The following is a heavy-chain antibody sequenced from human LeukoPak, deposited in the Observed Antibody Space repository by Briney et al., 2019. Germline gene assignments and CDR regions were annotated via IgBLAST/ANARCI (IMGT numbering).Heavy chain of an antibody. CDR2: IYYSGST. D-gene: IGHD6-13*01. J-gene: IGHJ4*02. V-gene: IGHV4-59*01. CDR1: GGSISSYY. Sequence: SETLSLTCTVSGGSISSYYWSWIRQPPGKGLEWIGYIYYSGSTNYNPSLKSRVTISVDTSKNQFSLKLSSVTAADTAVYYCARGRYSRSWSYWGQGTLVTVSS. CDR3: ARGRYSRSWSY.